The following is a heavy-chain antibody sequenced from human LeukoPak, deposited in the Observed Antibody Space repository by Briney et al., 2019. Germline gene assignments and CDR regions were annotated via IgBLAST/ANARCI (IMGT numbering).Heavy chain of an antibody. Sequence: ASVKVSCKASGYTFTSYGISWVRQAPGQGLEWMGWISAYNGNTNYAQKLQGRVTMTTDTSTSTAYMELRSLRSDDTAVYYCARGTDIVVVPAAMGWFDPWGQGTLVTVSS. CDR2: ISAYNGNT. D-gene: IGHD2-2*01. CDR3: ARGTDIVVVPAAMGWFDP. CDR1: GYTFTSYG. V-gene: IGHV1-18*01. J-gene: IGHJ5*02.